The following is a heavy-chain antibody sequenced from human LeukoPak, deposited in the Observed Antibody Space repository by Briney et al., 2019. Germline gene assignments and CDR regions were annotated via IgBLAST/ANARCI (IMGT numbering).Heavy chain of an antibody. CDR2: VSFDGNIK. D-gene: IGHD5-18*01. Sequence: GGSLRLPCAASGFIFTTHGTHWVRQAPGKGLEWVAFVSFDGNIKDYADSVKGRFTISRDSYENTVYLQMNRLRVGDTAVYYCARDLGEGGYSYGYGMGAFDIWGQGTMVTVSS. V-gene: IGHV3-30*03. J-gene: IGHJ3*02. CDR1: GFIFTTHG. CDR3: ARDLGEGGYSYGYGMGAFDI.